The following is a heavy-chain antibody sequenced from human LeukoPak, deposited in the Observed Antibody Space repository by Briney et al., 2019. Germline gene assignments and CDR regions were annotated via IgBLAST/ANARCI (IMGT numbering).Heavy chain of an antibody. CDR2: ISSSSSTI. V-gene: IGHV3-48*04. Sequence: GGSLRLSCAASGFTFSSYSMNWVHQAPGKGLEWVSYISSSSSTIYYADSVKGRFTISRDNAKNSLYLQMNSLRAEDTAVYYCARHDYSNRDWGQGTLVTVSS. CDR3: ARHDYSNRD. CDR1: GFTFSSYS. D-gene: IGHD4-11*01. J-gene: IGHJ4*02.